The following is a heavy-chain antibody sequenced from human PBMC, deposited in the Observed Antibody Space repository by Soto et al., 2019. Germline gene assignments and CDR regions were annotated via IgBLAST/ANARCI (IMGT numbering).Heavy chain of an antibody. V-gene: IGHV1-69*05. CDR2: IIPIFGTA. D-gene: IGHD2-2*01. CDR3: ARHVPAAGYYYGMDV. J-gene: IGHJ6*02. Sequence: QVQLVQSGAEVKKPGSSVKVSCKASGGTFSSYAISWVRQAPGQGLEWMGGIIPIFGTANYAQKFQGRATXTXAXSXXTASMELSSLRSEDTAVYYCARHVPAAGYYYGMDVWGQGTTVTVS. CDR1: GGTFSSYA.